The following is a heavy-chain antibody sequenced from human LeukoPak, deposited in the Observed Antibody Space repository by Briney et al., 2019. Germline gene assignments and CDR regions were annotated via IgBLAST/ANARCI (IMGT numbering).Heavy chain of an antibody. D-gene: IGHD6-13*01. Sequence: GASVKVSCKASGYTFTGYYMHWVRQAPGQGLEWMGWINPNSGGTNYAQKFQGRVTMTRDTSISTAYMELSRLRSDDTAVYYCARYSSSWYTHSGVDNWFDPWGQGTLVTVSS. J-gene: IGHJ5*02. V-gene: IGHV1-2*02. CDR1: GYTFTGYY. CDR3: ARYSSSWYTHSGVDNWFDP. CDR2: INPNSGGT.